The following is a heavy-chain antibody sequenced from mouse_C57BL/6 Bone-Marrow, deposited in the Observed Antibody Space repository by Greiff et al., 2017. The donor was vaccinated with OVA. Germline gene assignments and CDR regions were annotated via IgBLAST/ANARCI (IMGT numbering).Heavy chain of an antibody. D-gene: IGHD1-1*01. V-gene: IGHV1-64*01. Sequence: QVQLQQPGAELVKPGASVKLSCKASGYTFTSYWMHWVKQRPGQGLEWIGMIHPTSGSTNYNEKFKSKATLTVDKSSSTAYMQLSSLTSEDSAVYYCAREYYGPYFDYWGQGTTLTVSS. J-gene: IGHJ2*01. CDR2: IHPTSGST. CDR1: GYTFTSYW. CDR3: AREYYGPYFDY.